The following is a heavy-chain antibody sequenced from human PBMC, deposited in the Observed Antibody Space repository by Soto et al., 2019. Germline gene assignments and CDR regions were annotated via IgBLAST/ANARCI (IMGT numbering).Heavy chain of an antibody. CDR3: AREDPWVQQLGHDAFDI. J-gene: IGHJ3*02. Sequence: PSETLSLTCTVSGGSISSSSYYWGWIRKAAGKGLEWIGRIYYSGCTYYNPSLKRPVTISVDTSKNQFSLQLNSVTPEDTAVYYCAREDPWVQQLGHDAFDIWGQGTMVTVSS. CDR1: GGSISSSSYY. CDR2: IYYSGCT. V-gene: IGHV4-39*02. D-gene: IGHD6-13*01.